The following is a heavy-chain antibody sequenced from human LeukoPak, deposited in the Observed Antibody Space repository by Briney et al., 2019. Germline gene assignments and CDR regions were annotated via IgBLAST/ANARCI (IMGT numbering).Heavy chain of an antibody. J-gene: IGHJ4*02. CDR1: GFTFSSYG. Sequence: PGGSLRLSFAASGFTFSSYGMHWVRQAPGKGLEWVAVISYDGSNKYYADSVKGRFTISRDNSKNTLYLQMNSLRAEDTAVYYCARDASVGVGEGFDYWGQGTLVTVSS. V-gene: IGHV3-30*19. CDR2: ISYDGSNK. CDR3: ARDASVGVGEGFDY. D-gene: IGHD3-3*01.